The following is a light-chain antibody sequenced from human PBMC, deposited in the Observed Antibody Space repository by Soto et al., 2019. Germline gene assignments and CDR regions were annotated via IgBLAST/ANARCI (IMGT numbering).Light chain of an antibody. J-gene: IGKJ5*01. Sequence: IQLTQSPSSLSASVGDRVTITCRASQGISSYLAWYQQKPGKAPKLLIYAASTLQSGVPSRFSGSGSGTDFTLTIRRLQPEDFATYYCQQLNSYPITFGPGTRLEIK. CDR2: AAS. CDR1: QGISSY. CDR3: QQLNSYPIT. V-gene: IGKV1-9*01.